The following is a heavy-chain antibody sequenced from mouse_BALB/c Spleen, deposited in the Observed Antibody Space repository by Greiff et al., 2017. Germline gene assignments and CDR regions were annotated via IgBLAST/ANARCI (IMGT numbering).Heavy chain of an antibody. CDR3: TRLGAYYRYDGGFDV. V-gene: IGHV1-5*01. CDR2: IYPGNSDT. Sequence: VQLQQSGTVLARPGASVKMSCKASGYTFTSYWMHWVKQRPGQGLEWIGAIYPGNSDTSYNQKFKGKAKLTAVTSTSTAYMELSSLTNEDSAVYYCTRLGAYYRYDGGFDVWGAGTTVTVSS. CDR1: GYTFTSYW. J-gene: IGHJ1*01. D-gene: IGHD2-14*01.